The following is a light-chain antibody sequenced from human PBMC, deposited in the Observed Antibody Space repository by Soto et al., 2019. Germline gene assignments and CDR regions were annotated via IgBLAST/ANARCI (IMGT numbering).Light chain of an antibody. Sequence: QSVLTQPASVSGSPGQSITISCTGTSSDVGGYKYVSWYQQQPGKAPKLMIYDIRNRPSGVSNRFSGSKSGNTASLTISGLQAEDEADYYCSSYTSSSTRVFGTGTKVTVL. CDR1: SSDVGGYKY. CDR3: SSYTSSSTRV. J-gene: IGLJ1*01. CDR2: DIR. V-gene: IGLV2-14*03.